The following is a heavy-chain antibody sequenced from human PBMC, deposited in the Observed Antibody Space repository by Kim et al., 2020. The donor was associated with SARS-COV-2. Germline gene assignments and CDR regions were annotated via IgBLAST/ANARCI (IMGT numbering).Heavy chain of an antibody. D-gene: IGHD3-22*01. CDR2: ISYDGSNK. Sequence: GGSLRLSCAASGFTFSSYAMHWVRQAPGKGLEWVAVISYDGSNKYYADSVKGRFTISRDNSKNTLYLQMNSLRAEDTAVYYCARDHYYDSSGPSFDYWG. CDR1: GFTFSSYA. V-gene: IGHV3-30-3*01. CDR3: ARDHYYDSSGPSFDY. J-gene: IGHJ4*01.